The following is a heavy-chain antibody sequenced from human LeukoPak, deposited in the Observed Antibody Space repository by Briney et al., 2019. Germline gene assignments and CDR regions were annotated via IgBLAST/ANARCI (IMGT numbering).Heavy chain of an antibody. J-gene: IGHJ4*02. D-gene: IGHD7-27*01. CDR1: DSTLSSQW. CDR3: ARDSPANWAQFDY. CDR2: IKEDGSEK. V-gene: IGHV3-7*03. Sequence: GGSWTPSGPAPDSTLSSQWRGWARQPPGKGLEWVANIKEDGSEKSYVDSVKGRFTISRDNSKNTLYLEMNSLRAEDTAVYYCARDSPANWAQFDYWGQGTLVAVSS.